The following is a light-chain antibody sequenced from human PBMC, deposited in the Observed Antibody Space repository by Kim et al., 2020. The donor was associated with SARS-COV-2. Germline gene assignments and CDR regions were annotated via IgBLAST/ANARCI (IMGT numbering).Light chain of an antibody. CDR1: QNIRSTH. CDR3: QYYIASPPGAP. Sequence: GERADFTCRASQNIRSTHLAWYQQKPGQAPRLLIDGASSRATGIPDRFSGSGSGTDFTLTISRLEPEDFAVYYCQYYIASPPGAPFGQGTKVDIK. J-gene: IGKJ1*01. V-gene: IGKV3-20*01. CDR2: GAS.